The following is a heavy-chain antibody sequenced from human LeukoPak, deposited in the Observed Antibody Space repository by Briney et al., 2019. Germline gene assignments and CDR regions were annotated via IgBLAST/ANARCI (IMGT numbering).Heavy chain of an antibody. V-gene: IGHV4-39*07. CDR2: IYYSGST. D-gene: IGHD3-22*01. CDR1: GGSISSSSYY. CDR3: ARGPYSYDSSGAFDI. Sequence: SETLSLTCTVSGGSISSSSYYWGWIRQPPGKGLEWIGSIYYSGSTYYNPSLKSRVTISVDTSKNQFSLKLSSVTAADTAVYFCARGPYSYDSSGAFDIWGQGTMVTVSS. J-gene: IGHJ3*02.